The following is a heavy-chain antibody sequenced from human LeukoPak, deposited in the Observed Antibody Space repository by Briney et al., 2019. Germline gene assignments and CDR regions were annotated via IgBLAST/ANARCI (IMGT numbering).Heavy chain of an antibody. D-gene: IGHD3-3*02. CDR1: GFTFSDYY. CDR3: AREKSFLEWLSTGRRDGYYMDV. CDR2: ISSSSSSYK. V-gene: IGHV3-11*06. J-gene: IGHJ6*03. Sequence: GGSLRLSCAASGFTFSDYYMSWIRQAPGKGLEWVSSISSSSSSYKYYADSVKGRFTVSRDNAKNSLYLQMNSLRAEDTAVYYCAREKSFLEWLSTGRRDGYYMDVWGKGTTVTVSS.